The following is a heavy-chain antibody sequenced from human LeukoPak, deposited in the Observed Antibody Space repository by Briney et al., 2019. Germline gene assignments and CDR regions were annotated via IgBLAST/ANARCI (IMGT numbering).Heavy chain of an antibody. CDR2: IYHSGST. J-gene: IGHJ4*02. CDR1: GGSISSGGYS. CDR3: ARVEGSMVRGVYFDY. Sequence: SETLSLTCAGAGGSISSGGYSGSWIRQPPGKGLEWIGYIYHSGSTYYNPSLKRRVTISVDRSKNQSSLQLSSVTAADTAVYYCARVEGSMVRGVYFDYWGQGTLVTVSS. D-gene: IGHD3-10*01. V-gene: IGHV4-30-2*01.